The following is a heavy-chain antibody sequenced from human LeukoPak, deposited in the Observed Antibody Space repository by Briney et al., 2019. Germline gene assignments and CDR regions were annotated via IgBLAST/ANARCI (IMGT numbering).Heavy chain of an antibody. V-gene: IGHV1-2*07. J-gene: IGHJ4*02. Sequence: ASVRVSCKASGYTCTAHYIRWVRQAPGQGLEWMGWIIPNSGGTSYAHNFQGRVTITRDTSISTVYMELNRLRSDDTAVYYCARAFMSGYSDFDFWGQGTLVTVSS. D-gene: IGHD5-12*01. CDR1: GYTCTAHY. CDR3: ARAFMSGYSDFDF. CDR2: IIPNSGGT.